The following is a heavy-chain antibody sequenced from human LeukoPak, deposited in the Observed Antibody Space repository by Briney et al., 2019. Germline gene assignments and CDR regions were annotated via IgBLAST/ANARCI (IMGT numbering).Heavy chain of an antibody. CDR1: GGSISSSSYY. CDR3: ARVHDYGDYVENWFDP. Sequence: SETLSLTCTVSGGSISSSSYYWGWIRQPPGKGLEWIGSIYYTGSTYYIPSLKSRVTISVDTSKNQFSLKLSSVTAADTAVYYCARVHDYGDYVENWFDPWGQGTLVTVSS. CDR2: IYYTGST. D-gene: IGHD4-17*01. J-gene: IGHJ5*02. V-gene: IGHV4-39*07.